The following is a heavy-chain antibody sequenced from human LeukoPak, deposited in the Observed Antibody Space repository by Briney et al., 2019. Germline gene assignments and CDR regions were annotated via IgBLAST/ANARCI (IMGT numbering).Heavy chain of an antibody. CDR2: ISYDGSNK. CDR3: AKDLGNY. Sequence: GGSLRLSCAASEFTFSSYGMHWVRQAPGKGLEWVAVISYDGSNKYYADSVKGRFTISRDNSKNTLYLQMNSLRAEDTAVYYCAKDLGNYWGQGTLVTVSS. V-gene: IGHV3-30*18. J-gene: IGHJ4*02. CDR1: EFTFSSYG.